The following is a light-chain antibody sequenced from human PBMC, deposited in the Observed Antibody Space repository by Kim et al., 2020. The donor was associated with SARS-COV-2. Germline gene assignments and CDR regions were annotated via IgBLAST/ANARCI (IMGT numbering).Light chain of an antibody. J-gene: IGLJ2*01. CDR2: EVI. V-gene: IGLV2-23*02. Sequence: GQSITISCTGTSSDVGSYNLVSWYQQHPGKAPKLMIYEVIKRPSGVSTRFSGSKSGNTASLTISGLQAEDEADYYCTSKAGGSTLVFGGGTKLTVL. CDR1: SSDVGSYNL. CDR3: TSKAGGSTLV.